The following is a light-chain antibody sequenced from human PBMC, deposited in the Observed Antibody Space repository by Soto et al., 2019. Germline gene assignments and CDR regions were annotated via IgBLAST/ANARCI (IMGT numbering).Light chain of an antibody. CDR1: QSVTKS. V-gene: IGKV3-11*01. J-gene: IGKJ4*01. Sequence: EIVLTQSPATLALSPGQRATLSCSASQSVTKSLAWYQQKPGQAPRLLIFATSHRATDIPTRFSGSGSETDFTLTISSLEPEDFAVYYCQQRSDWPPSLTFGGGTKVDIK. CDR2: ATS. CDR3: QQRSDWPPSLT.